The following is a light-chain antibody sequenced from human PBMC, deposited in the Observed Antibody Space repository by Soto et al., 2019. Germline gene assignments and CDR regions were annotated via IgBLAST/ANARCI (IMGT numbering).Light chain of an antibody. CDR1: QGISNY. CDR3: QQYDNLPPLT. CDR2: DAS. Sequence: DIQMTQSPSSLSASVGDRVTITCQASQGISNYLNWYQQKVGKAPKLMIYDASNLETGVPSRFSGSGSGTDFTFTISSLQPEDIATYYCQQYDNLPPLTFGGGTKVEIK. V-gene: IGKV1-33*01. J-gene: IGKJ4*01.